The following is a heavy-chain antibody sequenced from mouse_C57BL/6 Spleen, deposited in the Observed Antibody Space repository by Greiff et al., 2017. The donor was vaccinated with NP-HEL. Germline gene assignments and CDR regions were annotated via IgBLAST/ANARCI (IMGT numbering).Heavy chain of an antibody. CDR2: IYPGDGDT. V-gene: IGHV1-82*01. Sequence: VQLQESGPELVKPGASVKISCKASGYAFSSSWMNWVKQRPGKGLEWIGRIYPGDGDTNYNGKFKGKATLTADKSSSTAYMQLSSLAYEDSAVYFCARGAVDYWGQGTTLTVSS. CDR1: GYAFSSSW. J-gene: IGHJ2*01. CDR3: ARGAVDY.